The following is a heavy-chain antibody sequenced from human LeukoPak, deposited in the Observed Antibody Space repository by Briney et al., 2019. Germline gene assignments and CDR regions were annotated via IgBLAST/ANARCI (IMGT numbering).Heavy chain of an antibody. CDR1: GGSISSYY. J-gene: IGHJ6*03. V-gene: IGHV4-4*07. CDR2: IYTSGST. CDR3: ARGLEDHDYYYYMDV. Sequence: PSETLSLTCTVSGGSISSYYWSWIRQPAGKGLEWIGRIYTSGSTNYNPSLKSRVTMSVDTSKNQFSLKLSSVTAADTAVYYCARGLEDHDYYYYMDVWGKGTTVTVSS.